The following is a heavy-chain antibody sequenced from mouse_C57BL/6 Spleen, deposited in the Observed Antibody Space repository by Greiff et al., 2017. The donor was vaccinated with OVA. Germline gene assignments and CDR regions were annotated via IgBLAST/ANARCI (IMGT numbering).Heavy chain of an antibody. D-gene: IGHD2-4*01. V-gene: IGHV1-22*01. CDR1: GYTFTDYN. CDR2: INPNNGGT. J-gene: IGHJ3*01. CDR3: ARDYDHAWFAY. Sequence: EVQLQESGPELVKPGASVKMSCKASGYTFTDYNMHWVKQSHGTSLEWIGYINPNNGGTSYNQKFKGKATLTVNKSSSTAYMELRSLTSEDSAVYYCARDYDHAWFAYWGQGTRVTVSA.